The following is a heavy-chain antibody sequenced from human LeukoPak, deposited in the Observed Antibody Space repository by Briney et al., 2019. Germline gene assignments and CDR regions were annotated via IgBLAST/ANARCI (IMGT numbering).Heavy chain of an antibody. J-gene: IGHJ4*02. CDR2: IKQDGSEK. Sequence: GGSLRLSCAASGFTFRSNWMSWVRQAPGKGLEWVANIKQDGSEKYLVDSVKGRFTISRDNAKNSVYLQMNSPRAEDTAVYYCARPPGVAAAGTVSPTLYFDNWGQGTLVTVSS. CDR1: GFTFRSNW. CDR3: ARPPGVAAAGTVSPTLYFDN. V-gene: IGHV3-7*01. D-gene: IGHD6-13*01.